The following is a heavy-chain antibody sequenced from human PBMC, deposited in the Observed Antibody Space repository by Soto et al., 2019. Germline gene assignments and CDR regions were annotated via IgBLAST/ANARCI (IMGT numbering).Heavy chain of an antibody. CDR1: GYTFTSYD. CDR3: ARGTRDSSSWDY. J-gene: IGHJ4*02. D-gene: IGHD6-6*01. V-gene: IGHV1-8*01. Sequence: QVQLVQSGAEVKKPGASVKVSCKASGYTFTSYDITWVRQATGQGLERMGWMNPNSGNTGYAQKFQGRVTMTRNTSRSTAYMELSSLRSEDTAVYYGARGTRDSSSWDYWGQGTLVTVSS. CDR2: MNPNSGNT.